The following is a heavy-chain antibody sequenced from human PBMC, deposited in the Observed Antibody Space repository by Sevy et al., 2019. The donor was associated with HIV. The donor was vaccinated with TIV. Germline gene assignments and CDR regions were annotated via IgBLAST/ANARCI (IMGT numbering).Heavy chain of an antibody. Sequence: SETLSLTCTVSGGSISSGSYYWSWIRQPAGKGLEWIGRIYTSGSTNYNPSLKSRVTMSVDTSKNQFSLKLSSVTAADTAVYYCARGYYGLYYFDYWGQGTLVTVSS. CDR2: IYTSGST. V-gene: IGHV4-61*02. CDR3: ARGYYGLYYFDY. D-gene: IGHD3-3*01. CDR1: GGSISSGSYY. J-gene: IGHJ4*02.